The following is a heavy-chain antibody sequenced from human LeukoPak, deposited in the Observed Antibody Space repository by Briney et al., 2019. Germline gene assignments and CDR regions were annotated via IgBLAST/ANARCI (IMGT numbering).Heavy chain of an antibody. V-gene: IGHV3-33*01. CDR2: IWYDGSNQ. CDR1: GFTFSNYG. Sequence: GRSLRLSCATSGFTFSNYGMHWVGQAPGKGLEWVAVIWYDGSNQHYAGSVKGRFTISRDNSKNTLYLQMNSLTAEDTAVYYCARDFGWLSGFDNWGQGTLVTVSS. D-gene: IGHD3-9*01. J-gene: IGHJ4*02. CDR3: ARDFGWLSGFDN.